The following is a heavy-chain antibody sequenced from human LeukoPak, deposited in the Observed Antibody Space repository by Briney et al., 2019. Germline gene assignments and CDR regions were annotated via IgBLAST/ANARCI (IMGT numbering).Heavy chain of an antibody. CDR3: AKDRPRYYYDSSGPYFDY. V-gene: IGHV3-23*01. D-gene: IGHD3-22*01. J-gene: IGHJ4*02. CDR2: ISGSGGST. CDR1: GFTFSSYA. Sequence: GGSLRLSCAASGFTFSSYAMSWVRQAPGKGLEWVSAISGSGGSTYYADPVKGRFTISRDNSKNTLYLQMNSLRAEDTAVYYCAKDRPRYYYDSSGPYFDYWGQGTLVTVSS.